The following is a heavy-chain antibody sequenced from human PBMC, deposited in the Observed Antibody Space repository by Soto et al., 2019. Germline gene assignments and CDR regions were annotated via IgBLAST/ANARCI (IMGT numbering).Heavy chain of an antibody. CDR1: GFSLRTSGVG. J-gene: IGHJ5*02. Sequence: SGPTLVNPTQTLTLTCIFSGFSLRTSGVGVGWIRQPPGKALEWLGFIYWNDDKRYSPSLRSRLTITKDTSKNQVVLTMTNMDPVDTATYYCAKSGSSGWYGCFDPWRQGTLVTVSS. CDR2: IYWNDDK. D-gene: IGHD6-19*01. V-gene: IGHV2-5*01. CDR3: AKSGSSGWYGCFDP.